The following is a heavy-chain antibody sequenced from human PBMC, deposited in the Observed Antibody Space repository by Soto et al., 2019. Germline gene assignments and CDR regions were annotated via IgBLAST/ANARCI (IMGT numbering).Heavy chain of an antibody. CDR3: ARAYSDAFDI. D-gene: IGHD2-15*01. Sequence: KSGGSLRLSCAASGFKFSDYYMIWIRQAPGKGLEWVAYISSSGTGIYYPDSVKGRFTISRDNPKNSLYLQMSSLRAEDTAVYYCARAYSDAFDIWGQGTMVTVSS. CDR2: ISSSGTGI. CDR1: GFKFSDYY. V-gene: IGHV3-11*01. J-gene: IGHJ3*02.